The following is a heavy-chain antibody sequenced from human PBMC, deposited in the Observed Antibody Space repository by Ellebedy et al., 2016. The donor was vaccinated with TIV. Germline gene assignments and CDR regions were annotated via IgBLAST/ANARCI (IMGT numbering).Heavy chain of an antibody. CDR3: AKGESGSFYR. V-gene: IGHV3-23*01. D-gene: IGHD1-26*01. J-gene: IGHJ5*02. Sequence: PGGSLRLSCAASGFTFSSYDMQWVRQAPGKGLEGVSGISRSGATYYADSVKGRFTISRDNSKNTLYLHMNSLRAEDTALYYCAKGESGSFYRWGQGTLVTVSS. CDR2: ISRSGAT. CDR1: GFTFSSYD.